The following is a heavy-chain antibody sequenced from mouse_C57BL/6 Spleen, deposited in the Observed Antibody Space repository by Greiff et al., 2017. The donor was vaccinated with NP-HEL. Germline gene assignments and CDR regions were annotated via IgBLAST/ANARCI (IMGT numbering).Heavy chain of an antibody. J-gene: IGHJ4*01. D-gene: IGHD3-2*02. CDR2: INPNNGGT. CDR3: ASTAQAPYYAMDY. Sequence: EVKLQESGPELVKPGASVKMSCKASGYTFTDYNMHWVKQSHGKSLEWIGYINPNNGGTSYNQKFKGKATLTVNKSSSTAYMELRSLTSEDSAVYYCASTAQAPYYAMDYWGQGTSVTVSS. CDR1: GYTFTDYN. V-gene: IGHV1-22*01.